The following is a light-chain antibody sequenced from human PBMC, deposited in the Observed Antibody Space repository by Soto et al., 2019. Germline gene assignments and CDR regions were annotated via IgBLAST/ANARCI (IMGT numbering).Light chain of an antibody. V-gene: IGLV2-14*01. Sequence: QSALTQTASVSGSPGQSSTISCTGTSSDVGGYKHVSWYQHHPGKAPKLMISEVSNRPSGVSNRFSGSKSGYTASLTISGLQAEDEADYYCNSQRSSGTRVFGTGTKVTVL. CDR1: SSDVGGYKH. CDR2: EVS. CDR3: NSQRSSGTRV. J-gene: IGLJ1*01.